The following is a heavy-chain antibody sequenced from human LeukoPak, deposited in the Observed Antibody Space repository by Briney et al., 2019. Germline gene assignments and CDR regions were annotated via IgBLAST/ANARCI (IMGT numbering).Heavy chain of an antibody. Sequence: VGSLRLSCAASGFTFSDYYMSWIGQAPGNGLEGVSYMTSSSSYTNYANSLKGRFTISRDNAKNSLYLQMNRLPAEAPAVYSCARAAVAGTVNAYWGQGKLVTVSS. V-gene: IGHV3-11*06. D-gene: IGHD6-19*01. J-gene: IGHJ4*02. CDR1: GFTFSDYY. CDR2: MTSSSSYT. CDR3: ARAAVAGTVNAY.